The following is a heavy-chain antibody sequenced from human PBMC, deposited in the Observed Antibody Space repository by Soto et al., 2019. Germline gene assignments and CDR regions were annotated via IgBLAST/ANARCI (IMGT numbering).Heavy chain of an antibody. D-gene: IGHD1-26*01. V-gene: IGHV3-30*18. CDR1: GFTFSSYG. CDR3: AKDRGSSFRYNWFAP. J-gene: IGHJ5*02. CDR2: ISYDGSNK. Sequence: QVQLVESGGGVVQPGRSLRLSCAASGFTFSSYGMHRVRQAPGKGLEWVAVISYDGSNKYYADSVKGRFTISRDNSKHTLYLQMNSLRAEDTAVYYCAKDRGSSFRYNWFAPWGQGTLVTVSS.